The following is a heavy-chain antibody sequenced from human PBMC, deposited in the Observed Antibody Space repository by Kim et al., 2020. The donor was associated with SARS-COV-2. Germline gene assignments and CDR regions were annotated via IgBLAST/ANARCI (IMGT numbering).Heavy chain of an antibody. D-gene: IGHD2-15*01. CDR3: AGGVGWTFPY. J-gene: IGHJ4*02. Sequence: GSLRLSCAASGFTFSNYWMIWVRQAPQKGLEWVANIKQDGSQKYYVDSVKGRFTISRDNAKNSLFLQMNSLSAEDTAVYYCAGGVGWTFPYWGQGTLVTVSS. CDR2: IKQDGSQK. CDR1: GFTFSNYW. V-gene: IGHV3-7*01.